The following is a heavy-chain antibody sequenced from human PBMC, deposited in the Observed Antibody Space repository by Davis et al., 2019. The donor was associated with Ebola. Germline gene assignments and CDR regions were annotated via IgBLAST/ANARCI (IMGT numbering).Heavy chain of an antibody. J-gene: IGHJ4*02. CDR2: ISGSGGTT. CDR3: AKDGLWKWLRLEYFDY. CDR1: VITFSSYA. D-gene: IGHD5-12*01. Sequence: GESLKISCADSVITFSSYAMTWVRQAPGKGLEWVSAISGSGGTTYYAGSVKGRFTVSRDNSKNTLYLQMNSLRAEDTAVYYCAKDGLWKWLRLEYFDYWGQGTLVTVSS. V-gene: IGHV3-23*01.